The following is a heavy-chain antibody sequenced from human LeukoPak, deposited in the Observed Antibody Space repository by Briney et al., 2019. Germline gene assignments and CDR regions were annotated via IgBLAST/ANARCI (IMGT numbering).Heavy chain of an antibody. Sequence: AGSLRLSCAASGFTFSSYSMNWVRQAPGKGLEWVSSISSSSYIYYADSVKGRFTISRDNAKNSLYLQMNSLRAEDTAVYYCASLYSYEFSTGYYYGMDVWGQGTTVTVSS. CDR2: ISSSSYI. D-gene: IGHD5-18*01. CDR1: GFTFSSYS. CDR3: ASLYSYEFSTGYYYGMDV. V-gene: IGHV3-21*01. J-gene: IGHJ6*02.